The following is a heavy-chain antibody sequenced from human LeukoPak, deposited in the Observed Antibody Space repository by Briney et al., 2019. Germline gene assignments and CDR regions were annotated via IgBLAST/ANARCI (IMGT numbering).Heavy chain of an antibody. D-gene: IGHD2-21*01. CDR3: ARDRGGDSFDI. CDR1: GGSVSSGNFY. V-gene: IGHV4-61*02. J-gene: IGHJ3*02. CDR2: IHTSGNT. Sequence: SQTLSLTCTVSGGSVSSGNFYWTWIRQPAGNQLEWIGRIHTSGNTNHNPSLWSRVTISTDTSKNQFSLTLNFETAADTAVYYCARDRGGDSFDIWGQGTTVTVSS.